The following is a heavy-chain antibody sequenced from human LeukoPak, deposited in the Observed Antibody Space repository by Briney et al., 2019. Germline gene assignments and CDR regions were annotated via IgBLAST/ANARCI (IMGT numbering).Heavy chain of an antibody. D-gene: IGHD3-3*01. J-gene: IGHJ4*02. Sequence: PSETLSLTCAVYGGSFSGYYWSWIRQPPGKGLEWIGYIYYSGSTNYNPSLKSRVTISVDTSKNQFSLKLSSVTAADTAVYYCARTPGFGVAIMSNQYYFDYWGQGTLVTVSS. CDR1: GGSFSGYY. V-gene: IGHV4-59*08. CDR2: IYYSGST. CDR3: ARTPGFGVAIMSNQYYFDY.